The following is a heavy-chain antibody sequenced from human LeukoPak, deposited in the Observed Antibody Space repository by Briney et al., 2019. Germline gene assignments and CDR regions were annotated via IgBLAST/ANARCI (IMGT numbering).Heavy chain of an antibody. CDR2: ISSSSYI. CDR1: GFTFSSYS. D-gene: IGHD1-26*01. Sequence: PGGSLRLSCAASGFTFSSYSMNWVRQAPGKGLEWVSSISSSSYIYYADSVKGRFTISRDNAKNSLYLQMNSLRAEDTAVYYCARVQNEWQLLPGFDYWGQGTLVTVSS. J-gene: IGHJ4*02. V-gene: IGHV3-21*01. CDR3: ARVQNEWQLLPGFDY.